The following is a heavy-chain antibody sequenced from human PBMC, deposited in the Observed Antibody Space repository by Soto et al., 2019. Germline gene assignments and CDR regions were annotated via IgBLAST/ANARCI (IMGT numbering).Heavy chain of an antibody. V-gene: IGHV3-23*01. CDR1: GFSFSSHS. Sequence: EVQLMESGGALVQPGGSLRLSCVASGFSFSSHSVTWFRQAPGKRPEWVSTISGSGGHIYYVDSVKGRFTSSRDIYKNTLYLQMNSLGAEDMAMYYCAKSNLGAMAPLDYWGQGTLVTVSS. CDR2: ISGSGGHI. CDR3: AKSNLGAMAPLDY. D-gene: IGHD5-18*01. J-gene: IGHJ4*02.